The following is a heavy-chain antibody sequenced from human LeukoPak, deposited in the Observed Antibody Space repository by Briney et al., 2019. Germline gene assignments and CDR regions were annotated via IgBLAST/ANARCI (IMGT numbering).Heavy chain of an antibody. CDR2: SGSGGST. V-gene: IGHV3-23*01. D-gene: IGHD3-3*01. J-gene: IGHJ4*02. Sequence: GGSLRLSCAASGFTFSSYAMSWVRQAPGKGLEWVSGSGSGGSTYYADSVKGRFTIPRDNSKNTLYLQMNSLRAEDTAVYYCAKDFWSGYYPNYWGQGTLVTVSS. CDR1: GFTFSSYA. CDR3: AKDFWSGYYPNY.